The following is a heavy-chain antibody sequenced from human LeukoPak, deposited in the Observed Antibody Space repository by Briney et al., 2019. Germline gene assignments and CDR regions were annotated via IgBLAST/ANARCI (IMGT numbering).Heavy chain of an antibody. CDR3: ARDYDFWSGYYDYYGMDV. J-gene: IGHJ6*02. CDR1: GGTFSSYA. D-gene: IGHD3-3*01. V-gene: IGHV1-69*04. CDR2: IIPILGIA. Sequence: ASVKVSCKASGGTFSSYAISWVRQAPGQGLEWMGRIIPILGIANYAQKFQGRVTITADKSTSTAYMELSSLRSEDTAVYYCARDYDFWSGYYDYYGMDVWGQGTTVTVSS.